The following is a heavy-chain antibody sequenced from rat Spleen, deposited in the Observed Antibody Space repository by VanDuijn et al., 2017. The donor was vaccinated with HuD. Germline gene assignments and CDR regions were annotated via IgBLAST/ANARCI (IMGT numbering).Heavy chain of an antibody. CDR1: GFTFSNCD. CDR2: ISTGGGNT. V-gene: IGHV5-25*01. CDR3: ATGFITTSDY. Sequence: EVQLVESGGGLVQPGRSMKLSCVASGFTFSNCDMAWVRQAPKKGLEWVAYISTGGGNTYYRDSVKGRFTISRDNAKSTLYLQMDSLRSEDTATYYCATGFITTSDYWGQGVMVTVSS. D-gene: IGHD1-10*01. J-gene: IGHJ2*01.